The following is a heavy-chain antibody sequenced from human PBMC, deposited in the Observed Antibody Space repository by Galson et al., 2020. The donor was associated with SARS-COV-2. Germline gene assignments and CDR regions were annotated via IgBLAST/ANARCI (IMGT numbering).Heavy chain of an antibody. CDR2: IKPDGSDK. D-gene: IGHD7-27*01. CDR3: ARGHWGRDY. Sequence: LSLTCVGSGFTFSSHWMSWVRQAPGKGLEWVADIKPDGSDKYYVDSVKGRFTIARDNAKNSLYLQMNSLGAEDMAVYYCARGHWGRDYWGQGTLVTVSS. J-gene: IGHJ4*02. V-gene: IGHV3-7*04. CDR1: GFTFSSHW.